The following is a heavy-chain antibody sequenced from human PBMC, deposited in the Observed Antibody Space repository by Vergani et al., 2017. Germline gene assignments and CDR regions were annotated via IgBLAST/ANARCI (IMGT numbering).Heavy chain of an antibody. Sequence: EVQLVESGGGLVKPGGSLRLSCAASGFTFSSYSMNWVRQAPGKGLEWVSSISSSSSYIYYADSVKGRFTISRDNAKNSLYLQMNSLRAEDTAVYYCARDFRAYSSSWYDYVDVWGKGTTVTVSS. D-gene: IGHD6-13*01. J-gene: IGHJ6*03. V-gene: IGHV3-21*01. CDR1: GFTFSSYS. CDR3: ARDFRAYSSSWYDYVDV. CDR2: ISSSSSYI.